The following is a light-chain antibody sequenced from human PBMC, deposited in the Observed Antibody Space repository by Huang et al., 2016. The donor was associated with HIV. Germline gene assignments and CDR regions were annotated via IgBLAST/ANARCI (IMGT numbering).Light chain of an antibody. Sequence: EIVMTQSPGTLSVAPGERATLSCGASQNINTNLAWFQQKPGQAPRLLIYAASTRTADVHARFSGSGSRTEFTLTISSVQSEDIVVYYCQQYNDWPRSFGQGTKVEIK. CDR2: AAS. J-gene: IGKJ1*01. CDR1: QNINTN. V-gene: IGKV3-15*01. CDR3: QQYNDWPRS.